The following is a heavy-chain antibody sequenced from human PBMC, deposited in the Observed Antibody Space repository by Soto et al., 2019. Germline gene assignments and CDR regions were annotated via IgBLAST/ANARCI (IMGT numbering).Heavy chain of an antibody. J-gene: IGHJ4*02. CDR1: GFTFSSYG. V-gene: IGHV3-33*01. CDR2: IWYDGSNK. D-gene: IGHD5-12*01. CDR3: ARDRGIVATNPPFDY. Sequence: GGSLRLSCAASGFTFSSYGMHWVRQAPGKGLEWVAVIWYDGSNKYYADSVKGRFTISRDNSKNTLYLQMNSLRAEDTAVYYCARDRGIVATNPPFDYWGQGTLVTVSS.